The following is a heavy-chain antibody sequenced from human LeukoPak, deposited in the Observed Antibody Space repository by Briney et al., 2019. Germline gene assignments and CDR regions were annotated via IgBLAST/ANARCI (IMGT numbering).Heavy chain of an antibody. V-gene: IGHV3-7*01. CDR3: VRDRGRASVDY. CDR1: GFTFAGYW. CDR2: IKQDASEE. D-gene: IGHD1-26*01. Sequence: GGSLRLSCAASGFTFAGYWISWVRQAPGKGLEWVANIKQDASEEYYVDSVKGRFTISRNNAKNSLYLQMNSLRAEDTAVYYCVRDRGRASVDYWGQGTLVTVSS. J-gene: IGHJ4*02.